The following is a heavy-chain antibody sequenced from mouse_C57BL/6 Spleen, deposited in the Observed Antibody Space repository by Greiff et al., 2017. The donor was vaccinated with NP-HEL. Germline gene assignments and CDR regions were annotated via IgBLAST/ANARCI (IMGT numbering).Heavy chain of an antibody. CDR3: ARQGYYGSSYGFDV. Sequence: VQLQQSGPELVKPGDSVKISCKASGYSFTGYFMNWVMQSHGKSLEWIGRINPYNGDTFYNQKFKGKATLTVDKSSSTAHMELRSLTSEDSAVYYCARQGYYGSSYGFDVWGTGTTVTVSS. CDR2: INPYNGDT. J-gene: IGHJ1*03. CDR1: GYSFTGYF. V-gene: IGHV1-20*01. D-gene: IGHD1-1*01.